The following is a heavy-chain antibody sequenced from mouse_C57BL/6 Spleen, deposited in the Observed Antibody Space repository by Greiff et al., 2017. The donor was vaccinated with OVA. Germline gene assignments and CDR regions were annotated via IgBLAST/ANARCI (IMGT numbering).Heavy chain of an antibody. CDR1: GFTFSDYG. Sequence: EVKLVESGGGLVKPGGSLKLSCAASGFTFSDYGMHWVRQAPEKGLEWVAYISSGSSTIYYADTVKGRFTISRDNAKNTLFLQMTSLRSEDTAMNYCARRGYDWYFDVWGTGTTVTVSS. J-gene: IGHJ1*03. CDR2: ISSGSSTI. V-gene: IGHV5-17*01. D-gene: IGHD2-2*01. CDR3: ARRGYDWYFDV.